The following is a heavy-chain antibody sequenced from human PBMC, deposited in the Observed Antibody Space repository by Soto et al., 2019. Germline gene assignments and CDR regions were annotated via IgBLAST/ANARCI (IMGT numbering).Heavy chain of an antibody. CDR3: ARELSGIWYNWFDP. D-gene: IGHD5-12*01. CDR2: IHSDVTT. V-gene: IGHV3-53*01. CDR1: GFSVSSNS. Sequence: EMQLVESGGGWIQPGESLRLSCAASGFSVSSNSMNWVRQAQGKGLEWVSVIHSDVTTYFADSVKGRFIISRDNSKNMLYLQMNSLRAEDTAIYYCARELSGIWYNWFDPWGQGTLVTVSS. J-gene: IGHJ5*02.